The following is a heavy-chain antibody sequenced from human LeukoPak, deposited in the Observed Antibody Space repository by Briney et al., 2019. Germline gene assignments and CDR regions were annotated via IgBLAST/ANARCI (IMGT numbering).Heavy chain of an antibody. CDR1: GASISSYY. V-gene: IGHV4-59*01. J-gene: IGHJ4*02. D-gene: IGHD5-12*01. CDR3: ARDTSWYTGYDGGLDY. Sequence: SETLSLTCTVSGASISSYYRSWIRQSPGKGLEWIGYIFHSGSDYNPSLKSRVTISIDTSKNQFSLKLSSVTAADTAFYYCARDTSWYTGYDGGLDYWGQGTQVAVSS. CDR2: IFHSGS.